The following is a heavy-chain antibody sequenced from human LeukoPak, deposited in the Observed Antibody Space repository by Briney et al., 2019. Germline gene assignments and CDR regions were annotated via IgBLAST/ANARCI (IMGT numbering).Heavy chain of an antibody. CDR2: MNPNSGNT. J-gene: IGHJ4*02. Sequence: ASVKVSCKASGYTFTSYDINWVRQATGQGLEWMGWMNPNSGNTGYAQKFQGRVTMTRSTSISTAYMELSSLRSEDTAVYYCARSDSSGYCRHFDYWGQGTLVTVSS. D-gene: IGHD3-22*01. V-gene: IGHV1-8*01. CDR1: GYTFTSYD. CDR3: ARSDSSGYCRHFDY.